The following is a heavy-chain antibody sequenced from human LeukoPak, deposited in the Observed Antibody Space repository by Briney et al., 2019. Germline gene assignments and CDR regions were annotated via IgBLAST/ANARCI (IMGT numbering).Heavy chain of an antibody. V-gene: IGHV3-7*01. CDR3: ARAKTNDYGDYYYYHMDV. Sequence: GGSLRLSCAVSGFTFSSYWMTWVRQAPGKGLEWVANIKQPGSEKYYVDSVKGRFTISRDNAKNSLFLQMNSLGAEDTAVYYCARAKTNDYGDYYYYHMDVWGKGTSVTVSS. CDR2: IKQPGSEK. J-gene: IGHJ6*03. D-gene: IGHD4-17*01. CDR1: GFTFSSYW.